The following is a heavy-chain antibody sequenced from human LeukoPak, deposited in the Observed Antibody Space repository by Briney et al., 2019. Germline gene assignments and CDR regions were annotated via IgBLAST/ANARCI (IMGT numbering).Heavy chain of an antibody. CDR2: ISSSGSTI. Sequence: GGSLRLSCAASGFTFSTYGMSWIRQAPGKGLEWVSYISSSGSTIYYADSVKGRFTISRDNAKNSLYLQMNSLRAEDTAVYYCARVEVRDGYNYAFDIWGQGTMVTVSS. V-gene: IGHV3-11*04. D-gene: IGHD5-24*01. CDR1: GFTFSTYG. J-gene: IGHJ3*02. CDR3: ARVEVRDGYNYAFDI.